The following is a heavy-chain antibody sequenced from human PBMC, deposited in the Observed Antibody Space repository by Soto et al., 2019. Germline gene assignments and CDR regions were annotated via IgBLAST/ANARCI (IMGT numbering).Heavy chain of an antibody. D-gene: IGHD4-4*01. V-gene: IGHV4-31*03. CDR1: GGSISSGGYY. CDR3: ARAYSNYFDY. J-gene: IGHJ4*02. Sequence: QVQLQESGPGLVKPSQTLSLTCTVSGGSISSGGYYWSWIRQHPGKGLEWIGYIYYSGSTYYNPSLKSRVNLSVNPSKNPFSLKLSSVTAADTAVYYCARAYSNYFDYWGQGTLVTVSS. CDR2: IYYSGST.